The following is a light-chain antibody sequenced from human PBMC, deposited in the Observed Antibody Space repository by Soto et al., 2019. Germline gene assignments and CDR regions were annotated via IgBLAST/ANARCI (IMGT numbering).Light chain of an antibody. Sequence: EIVLTQSPATLSLSPGERATLTFRASQSVGGTYLAGYQQKPGQAPRLLISVASRRATDIPDRFSGSGSETDFTLTISRLEPEDFAVYHGQQYGRSPGTFGQGTKLEI. CDR1: QSVGGTY. CDR3: QQYGRSPGT. CDR2: VAS. V-gene: IGKV3-20*01. J-gene: IGKJ2*01.